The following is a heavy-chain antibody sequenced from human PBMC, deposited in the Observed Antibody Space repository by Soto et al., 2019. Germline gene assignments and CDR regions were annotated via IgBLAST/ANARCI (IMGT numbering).Heavy chain of an antibody. Sequence: ASVKVSCKASGYTFTSYGISWVRQAPGQGLEWMGWISAYNGNTNYAQKLQGRVTMTTDTSTSTAYMELRSLRSDDTAVYYCARTRPGIAVSGHDSWGQGTLVTVSS. CDR3: ARTRPGIAVSGHDS. CDR1: GYTFTSYG. V-gene: IGHV1-18*01. CDR2: ISAYNGNT. D-gene: IGHD6-19*01. J-gene: IGHJ4*02.